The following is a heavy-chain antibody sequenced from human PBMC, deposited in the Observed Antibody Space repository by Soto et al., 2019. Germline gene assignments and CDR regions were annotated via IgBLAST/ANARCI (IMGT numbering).Heavy chain of an antibody. D-gene: IGHD3-10*01. CDR2: IIPIFGTA. CDR3: ASGLYGEGYYYGMDV. V-gene: IGHV1-69*12. Sequence: QVQLVQSGAEVKKPGSSVKVSCKASGGTFSSYAISWVRQAPGQGLEWMGGIIPIFGTANYAQKFQGRVTIXXDXSXXTAYMELSSLRSEDTAVYYCASGLYGEGYYYGMDVWGQGTTVTVSS. J-gene: IGHJ6*02. CDR1: GGTFSSYA.